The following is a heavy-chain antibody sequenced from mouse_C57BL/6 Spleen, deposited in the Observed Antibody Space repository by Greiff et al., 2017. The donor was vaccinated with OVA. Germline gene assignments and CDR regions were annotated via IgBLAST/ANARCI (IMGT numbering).Heavy chain of an antibody. J-gene: IGHJ4*01. CDR2: IDPETGGT. CDR1: GYTFTDYE. CDR3: TREQLGRDYAMDY. V-gene: IGHV1-15*01. Sequence: VQLVESGAELVRPGASVTLSCKASGYTFTDYEMHWVKQTPVHGLEWIGAIDPETGGTAYNQKFKGKAILTADKSSSTAYMELRSLTSEDSAVYYCTREQLGRDYAMDYWGQGTSVTVSS. D-gene: IGHD4-1*02.